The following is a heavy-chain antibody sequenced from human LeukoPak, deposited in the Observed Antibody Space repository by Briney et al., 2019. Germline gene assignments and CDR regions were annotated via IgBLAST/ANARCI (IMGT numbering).Heavy chain of an antibody. CDR1: GFTFSSYG. CDR2: ISGSGGST. J-gene: IGHJ4*02. D-gene: IGHD3-22*01. V-gene: IGHV3-23*01. Sequence: PGGSLRLSCAASGFTFSSYGMSWVRQAPGKGLEWVSAISGSGGSTYYADSVKGRFTISRDNSKNTLYLQMNSLRAEDTAVYYCAKLVNYYDSSDYWGQGTLVTVSS. CDR3: AKLVNYYDSSDY.